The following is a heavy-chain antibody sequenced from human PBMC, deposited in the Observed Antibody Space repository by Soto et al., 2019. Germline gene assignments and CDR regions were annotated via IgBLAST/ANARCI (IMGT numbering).Heavy chain of an antibody. V-gene: IGHV4-31*03. Sequence: NPSETLSLTCTVSGGSISSGGYYWSWVRQHPGKGLEWIGNIYYSGSTYYNPSLKSRVTISIDTSKNQFSLKLSSVTAADTAVFYCARGSGYFTIYFDYWGQGTLVTVYS. CDR1: GGSISSGGYY. CDR3: ARGSGYFTIYFDY. J-gene: IGHJ4*02. CDR2: IYYSGST. D-gene: IGHD3-3*01.